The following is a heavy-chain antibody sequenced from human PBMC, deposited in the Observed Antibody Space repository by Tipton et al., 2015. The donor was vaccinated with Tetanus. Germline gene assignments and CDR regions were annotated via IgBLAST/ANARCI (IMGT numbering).Heavy chain of an antibody. Sequence: TLSLTCTVSGGSISSSYWNWIRQPPGKGLEWIGYIFYSGSTNYNPSLKSRVTISVDTSKNQFSLKLSSVTAADTAVYYCARGGLLWFGDLTDTTDYYYYGMDVRGQGTTVSVSS. D-gene: IGHD3-10*01. J-gene: IGHJ6*02. CDR1: GGSISSSY. CDR3: ARGGLLWFGDLTDTTDYYYYGMDV. V-gene: IGHV4-59*01. CDR2: IFYSGST.